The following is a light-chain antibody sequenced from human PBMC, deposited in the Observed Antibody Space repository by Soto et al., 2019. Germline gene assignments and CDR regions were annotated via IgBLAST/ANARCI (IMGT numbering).Light chain of an antibody. V-gene: IGKV3-15*01. CDR3: QPYKKGAWT. Sequence: IMMPESHHNLSMSPGGRTALSCGASQSVSSNLAWYQRKPGQAPRPLIYGASTRATGIPARFIGSGSGTEFTLTITCLQSEDFAVYYCQPYKKGAWTFGQGTKVDIK. J-gene: IGKJ1*01. CDR1: QSVSSN. CDR2: GAS.